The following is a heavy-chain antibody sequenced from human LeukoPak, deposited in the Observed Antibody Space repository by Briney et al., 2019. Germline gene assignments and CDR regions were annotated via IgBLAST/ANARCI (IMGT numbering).Heavy chain of an antibody. V-gene: IGHV1-3*03. J-gene: IGHJ3*02. CDR2: INAGNGNT. Sequence: VASVKVSCKASGYTFTGYYMHWVRQAPGQRLEWMGWINAGNGNTKYSQEFQGRVTITRDTSASTAYLELSSLRSEDMAVYYCARPATIWQPYDAFDIWGQGTMVTVSS. CDR3: ARPATIWQPYDAFDI. D-gene: IGHD5-12*01. CDR1: GYTFTGYY.